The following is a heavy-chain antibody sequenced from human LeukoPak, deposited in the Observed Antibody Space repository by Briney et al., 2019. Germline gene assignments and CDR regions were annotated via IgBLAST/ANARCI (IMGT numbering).Heavy chain of an antibody. CDR1: GYTFTSYY. J-gene: IGHJ4*02. D-gene: IGHD2-2*01. CDR2: INPSGGST. CDR3: ARDRYCSSTSCLHYFDY. V-gene: IGHV1-46*01. Sequence: VASVKVSCKASGYTFTSYYMHWVRQAPGQGLEWMGIINPSGGSTSYAQKFQGRVTMTRDTSTSTVYMELSSLRSEDTAVYYCARDRYCSSTSCLHYFDYWGQGTLVTVSS.